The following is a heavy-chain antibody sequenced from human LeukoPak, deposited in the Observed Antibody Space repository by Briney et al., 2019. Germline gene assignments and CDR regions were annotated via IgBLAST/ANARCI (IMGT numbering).Heavy chain of an antibody. Sequence: KPSETLSLTCAVYGESLRGYYWRWIRQPPGKGLEWIGSIYHSGSTYYNPSLKSRVTISVDTSKNQFSLKLSSVTAADTAVYYCARVGDYYGSGSYFFDYWGQGTLVTVSS. CDR1: GESLRGYY. CDR2: IYHSGST. CDR3: ARVGDYYGSGSYFFDY. V-gene: IGHV4-34*01. J-gene: IGHJ4*02. D-gene: IGHD3-10*01.